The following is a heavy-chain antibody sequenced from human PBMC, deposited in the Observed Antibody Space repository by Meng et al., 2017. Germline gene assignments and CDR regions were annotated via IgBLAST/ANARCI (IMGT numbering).Heavy chain of an antibody. CDR3: ASNDGTGDRTGGDY. CDR1: GGTFSSYA. Sequence: QVAVVESGAAGKKPGSWVKVSCKASGGTFSSYAISWVRQAPGQGLEWMGGIIPIFGTANYAQKFQGRVTITADESTSTAYMELSSLRSEDTAVYYCASNDGTGDRTGGDYWGQGTLVTVSS. CDR2: IIPIFGTA. V-gene: IGHV1-69*01. D-gene: IGHD7-27*01. J-gene: IGHJ4*02.